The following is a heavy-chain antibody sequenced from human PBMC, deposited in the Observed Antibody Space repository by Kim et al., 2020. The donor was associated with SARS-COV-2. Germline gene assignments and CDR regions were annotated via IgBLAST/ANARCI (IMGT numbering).Heavy chain of an antibody. D-gene: IGHD3-10*01. Sequence: SETLSLTCTVSGGSISSSSYYWGWIRQPPGKGLEWIGSIYYSGSTYYNPSLKSRVTISVDTSKNQFSLKLSSVTAADTAVYYCARRGYYYGSDGGEIDYWGQGTLVTVSS. CDR3: ARRGYYYGSDGGEIDY. V-gene: IGHV4-39*01. J-gene: IGHJ4*02. CDR2: IYYSGST. CDR1: GGSISSSSYY.